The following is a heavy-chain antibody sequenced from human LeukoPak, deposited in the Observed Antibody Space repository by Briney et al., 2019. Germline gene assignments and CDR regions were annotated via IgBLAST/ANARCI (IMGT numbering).Heavy chain of an antibody. V-gene: IGHV1-3*01. CDR2: INAGNGNT. D-gene: IGHD6-19*01. CDR1: GYTFTSYA. CDR3: ARGDSGWYEDY. Sequence: ASVKVSCTASGYTFTSYAMHWVRQAPGQRLEWMGWINAGNGNTKYSQKFQGRVTITRDTSASTAYMELSSLRSEDTAVYYCARGDSGWYEDYWGQGTLVTVSS. J-gene: IGHJ4*02.